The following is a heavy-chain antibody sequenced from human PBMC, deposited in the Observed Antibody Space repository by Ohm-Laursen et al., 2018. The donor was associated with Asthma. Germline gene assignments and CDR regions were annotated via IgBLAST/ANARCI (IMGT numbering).Heavy chain of an antibody. CDR1: GYTFTAYY. D-gene: IGHD2-2*01. CDR3: AADPGVVVPAAYYYYYGMDV. CDR2: FNPNDGAT. Sequence: ASVKVSCKASGYTFTAYYMHWVRQAPGQGLEWMGRFNPNDGATSFAQKFQGRVTMTWDTSITTAYMELSRLTSDDTAVYYCAADPGVVVPAAYYYYYGMDVWGQGTTVTVSS. J-gene: IGHJ6*02. V-gene: IGHV1-2*06.